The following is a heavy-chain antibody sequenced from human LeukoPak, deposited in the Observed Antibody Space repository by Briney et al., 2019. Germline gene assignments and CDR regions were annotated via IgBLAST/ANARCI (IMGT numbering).Heavy chain of an antibody. J-gene: IGHJ3*02. CDR2: IYYSGST. Sequence: PSETLSLTCTVSGGSISTYYWSWIRQPPGKGLEWIGYIYYSGSTNYNPSLKSRVTISVDTSKNQFSLKLSSVTAADTAVYYCARDCSGGDCYSSAFDIWGQGTMVTVSS. D-gene: IGHD2-21*02. V-gene: IGHV4-59*01. CDR1: GGSISTYY. CDR3: ARDCSGGDCYSSAFDI.